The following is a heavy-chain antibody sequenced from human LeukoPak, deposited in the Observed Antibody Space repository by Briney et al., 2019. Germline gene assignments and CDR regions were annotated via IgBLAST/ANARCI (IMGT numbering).Heavy chain of an antibody. J-gene: IGHJ4*02. CDR3: AKEGIDGSDYDLDY. CDR1: GFTFSSYA. CDR2: ISGSGGST. Sequence: PGGPLRLSCAASGFTFSSYAMSGVRQAPGKGLEWVSGISGSGGSTHYADSVRGRFTISRDRSKNMLYLRMNILSAEDTAVYYCAKEGIDGSDYDLDYWGQGPLVPVSS. D-gene: IGHD5-12*01. V-gene: IGHV3-23*01.